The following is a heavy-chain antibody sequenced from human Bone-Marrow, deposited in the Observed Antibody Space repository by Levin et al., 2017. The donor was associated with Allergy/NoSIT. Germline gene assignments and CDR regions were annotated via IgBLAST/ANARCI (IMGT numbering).Heavy chain of an antibody. J-gene: IGHJ3*02. CDR1: GFSLSTSGMR. Sequence: SGPTLVKPTQTLTLTCTFSGFSLSTSGMRVSWIRQPPGKALEWLARIDWDDDKFYSTSLKTRLTISKDTSKNQVVLTMTNMDPVDTATYYCARIHYYGSGSYYSNLAHDAFDIWGQGTMVTVSS. D-gene: IGHD3-10*01. V-gene: IGHV2-70*04. CDR2: IDWDDDK. CDR3: ARIHYYGSGSYYSNLAHDAFDI.